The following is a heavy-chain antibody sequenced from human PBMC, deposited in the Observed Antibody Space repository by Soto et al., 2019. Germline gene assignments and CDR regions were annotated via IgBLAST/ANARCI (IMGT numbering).Heavy chain of an antibody. D-gene: IGHD3-3*01. CDR2: IYYSGSA. J-gene: IGHJ4*02. CDR1: GGSMSKCY. V-gene: IGHV4-59*01. Sequence: SETLSLTCTVPGGSMSKCYWYWTRQPPGKGREWIGHIYYSGSANYNPSLKSRVTISVDTSKNQFSLKLTSVTAADTAVYYCAGDVALENWGQGTLVTVS. CDR3: AGDVALEN.